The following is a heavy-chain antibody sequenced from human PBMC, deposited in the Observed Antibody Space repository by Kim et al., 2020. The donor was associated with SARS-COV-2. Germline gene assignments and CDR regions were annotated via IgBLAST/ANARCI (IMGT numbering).Heavy chain of an antibody. Sequence: YSPSFHGQGTISADKSISTAYLQWSSLKASDTAMYYCASSVGGYYYLFDYWGQGTLVTVSS. J-gene: IGHJ4*02. CDR3: ASSVGGYYYLFDY. D-gene: IGHD3-22*01. V-gene: IGHV5-51*01.